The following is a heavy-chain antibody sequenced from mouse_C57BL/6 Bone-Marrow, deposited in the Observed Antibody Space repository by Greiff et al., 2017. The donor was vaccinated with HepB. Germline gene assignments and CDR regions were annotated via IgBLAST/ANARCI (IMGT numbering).Heavy chain of an antibody. Sequence: QVQLQQPGAELVKPGASVKMSCKASGYTFTSYWITWVKQRPGQGLEWLGEIYPGSGSTNYNEKFKSKATMNVNTYSRTAYMQLSSLTSEDSAVYYCTSQAPDSYGSHFDYWGPGTTLTVSS. V-gene: IGHV1-55*01. CDR1: GYTFTSYW. J-gene: IGHJ2*01. CDR3: TSQAPDSYGSHFDY. CDR2: IYPGSGST. D-gene: IGHD1-1*01.